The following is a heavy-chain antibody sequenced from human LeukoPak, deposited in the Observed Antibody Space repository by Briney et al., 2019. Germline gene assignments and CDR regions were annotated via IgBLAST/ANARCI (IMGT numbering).Heavy chain of an antibody. V-gene: IGHV3-11*03. CDR3: ARCAGFGESCDY. J-gene: IGHJ4*02. Sequence: GSLRLSCAASGFTVSNYYMSWIRHAPGPGLEWVSYISSSSSYTNYADSVKGRFTISRDNAKNSLYLQMNSLRAEDTAVYYCARCAGFGESCDYWGQGTLVTVSS. D-gene: IGHD3-10*01. CDR2: ISSSSSYT. CDR1: GFTVSNYY.